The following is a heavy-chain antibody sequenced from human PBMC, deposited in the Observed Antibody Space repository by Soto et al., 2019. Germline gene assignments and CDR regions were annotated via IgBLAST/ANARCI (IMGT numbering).Heavy chain of an antibody. Sequence: GGSLRLSCAASGFTFSDYYMSWIRQAPGKGLEWVSYISSSSSYTNYADSVKGRFTISRDNAKNSLYLQMNSLRAEDTAVYYCARVAVGATLNYYYYYGMDVWGQGTTVTVSS. CDR1: GFTFSDYY. CDR3: ARVAVGATLNYYYYYGMDV. V-gene: IGHV3-11*06. CDR2: ISSSSSYT. J-gene: IGHJ6*02. D-gene: IGHD1-26*01.